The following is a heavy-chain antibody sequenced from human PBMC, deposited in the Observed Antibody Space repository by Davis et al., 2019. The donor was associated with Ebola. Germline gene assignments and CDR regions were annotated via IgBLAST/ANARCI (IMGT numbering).Heavy chain of an antibody. CDR2: IYSVGTT. Sequence: PGGSLRLSCAASGFSVSGNYMSWVRQAPGKGPEWVSVIYSVGTTYYADSVKGRFSISRDKSKNTVYLQMDSLRAEDTAVYYCVRDDGDSVEDGWFDPWGQGTLVTVSS. V-gene: IGHV3-66*02. CDR1: GFSVSGNY. CDR3: VRDDGDSVEDGWFDP. J-gene: IGHJ5*02. D-gene: IGHD4-17*01.